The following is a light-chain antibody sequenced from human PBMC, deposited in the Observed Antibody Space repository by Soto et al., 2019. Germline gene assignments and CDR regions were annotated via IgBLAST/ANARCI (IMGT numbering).Light chain of an antibody. J-gene: IGKJ5*01. V-gene: IGKV3-15*01. CDR1: QSVSRN. CDR2: GAS. CDR3: QQYSNWPPIT. Sequence: EIVMTQSPATLSVSPGERVTLSCRASQSVSRNLAWYQQTPGQAPRLLIYGASTRATGIPARFSGSGSGTEFTLTISSLQSEDFAFYYCQQYSNWPPITFGQGTRLEIK.